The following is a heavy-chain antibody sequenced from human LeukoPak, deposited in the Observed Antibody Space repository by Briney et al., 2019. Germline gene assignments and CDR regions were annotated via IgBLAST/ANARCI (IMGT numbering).Heavy chain of an antibody. CDR3: ARVPQLSDWSPPINWFGP. CDR2: INPNSGGT. V-gene: IGHV1-2*02. J-gene: IGHJ5*02. CDR1: GYTFTGYY. Sequence: ASVKVSCKASGYTFTGYYMHWVRQAPGQGLEWMGWINPNSGGTNYAQKFQGRVTMTRDTSISTAYMELSRLRSDDTAVYYCARVPQLSDWSPPINWFGPWGQGTLVTVSS. D-gene: IGHD2-21*01.